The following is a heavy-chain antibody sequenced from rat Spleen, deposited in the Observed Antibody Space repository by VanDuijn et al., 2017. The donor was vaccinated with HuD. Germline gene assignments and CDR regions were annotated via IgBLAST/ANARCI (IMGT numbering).Heavy chain of an antibody. Sequence: QVQLKESGPGLVQPSQTLSLTCTVSGFSLTSNSVNWVPQSPGKGLEWMGGIWGDGRTDYNSALKSRLSISRDTSKSQVFLKMNNLQTEDTAMYFCARGYPNWYFDFWGPGTMVTVSS. CDR3: ARGYPNWYFDF. J-gene: IGHJ1*01. V-gene: IGHV2-1*01. CDR2: IWGDGRT. D-gene: IGHD4-3*01. CDR1: GFSLTSNS.